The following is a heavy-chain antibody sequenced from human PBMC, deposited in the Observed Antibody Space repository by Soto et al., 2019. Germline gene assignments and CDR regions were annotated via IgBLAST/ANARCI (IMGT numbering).Heavy chain of an antibody. CDR2: LSKNLITE. Sequence: EVQLVESGGALVQPGGSLRLSCAASGFSLSDYSLNWVRQAPGKGLEWISYLSKNLITEFNAEPMRGRFTISRDNAKNSLFLQINSLRDGDAAVYYCTRDGGPAYEMDVWGQRTTVTVSS. J-gene: IGHJ6*02. CDR3: TRDGGPAYEMDV. D-gene: IGHD3-16*01. V-gene: IGHV3-48*02. CDR1: GFSLSDYS.